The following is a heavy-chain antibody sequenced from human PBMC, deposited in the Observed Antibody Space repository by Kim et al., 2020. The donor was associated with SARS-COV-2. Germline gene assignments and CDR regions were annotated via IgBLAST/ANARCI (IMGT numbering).Heavy chain of an antibody. Sequence: GGSLRLSCAASGFMFGEYSMPWVRQVPGKGLEWVSSIRWDSGFIHYADSVKGRFTVSRDNAKNSLYLQMNSLRPEDTAFYFCTKSLGGRVTVAGSRFFD. CDR1: GFMFGEYS. CDR2: IRWDSGFI. CDR3: TKSLGGRVTVAGSRFFD. D-gene: IGHD6-19*01. J-gene: IGHJ4*01. V-gene: IGHV3-9*01.